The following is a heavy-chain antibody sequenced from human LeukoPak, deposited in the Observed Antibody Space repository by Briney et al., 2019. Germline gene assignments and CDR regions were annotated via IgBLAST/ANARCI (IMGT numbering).Heavy chain of an antibody. V-gene: IGHV3-23*01. Sequence: GGSLRLSCAASGFTFRSCGMHWVRQAPGKGPEWVSAISGSGDSTYYADSVKGRFTISRDNSKNTLYLQMNTLRAEDTAVYYCAKGGKAGYYYYYMDVWGKGTTVTVSS. J-gene: IGHJ6*03. D-gene: IGHD1-14*01. CDR2: ISGSGDST. CDR3: AKGGKAGYYYYYMDV. CDR1: GFTFRSCG.